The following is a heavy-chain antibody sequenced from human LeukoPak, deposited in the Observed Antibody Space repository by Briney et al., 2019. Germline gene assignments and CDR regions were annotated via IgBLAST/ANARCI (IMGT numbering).Heavy chain of an antibody. CDR3: AREMGSWGKHDAFDI. D-gene: IGHD3-16*01. J-gene: IGHJ3*02. Sequence: SQTLSLTCAISGDSVSGYSATWNWIRQSPSRGLEWLGRTYYRSKWYNDYALSVKSRITINPDTSKNQFSLQLNSVTPEDTAVYYCAREMGSWGKHDAFDIWGQGTMVTVSS. CDR2: TYYRSKWYN. V-gene: IGHV6-1*01. CDR1: GDSVSGYSAT.